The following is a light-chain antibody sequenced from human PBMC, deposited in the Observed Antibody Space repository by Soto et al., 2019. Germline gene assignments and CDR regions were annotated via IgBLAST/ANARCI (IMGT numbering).Light chain of an antibody. CDR1: NTNIGYNY. CDR2: DND. CDR3: GTWDSSLSDYVV. J-gene: IGLJ3*02. V-gene: IGLV1-51*01. Sequence: QSVLTQPPSVSAAPGQTVTISCSGSNTNIGYNYVSWYQHLPGKAPKLLIYDNDQRPSGIPDRFSGSKSGTSATLGITGLQTGDEADYYCGTWDSSLSDYVVFGGGTKLTVL.